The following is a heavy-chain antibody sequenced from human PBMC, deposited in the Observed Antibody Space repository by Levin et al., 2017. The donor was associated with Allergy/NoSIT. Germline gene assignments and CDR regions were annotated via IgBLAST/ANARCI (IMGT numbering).Heavy chain of an antibody. V-gene: IGHV3-11*01. CDR1: GFTFSDYY. CDR3: ARDRYCSSTSCYGYYYYYYGMDV. Sequence: GGSLRLSCAASGFTFSDYYMSWIRQAPGKGLEWVSYISSSGSTIYYADSVKGRFTISRDNAKNSLYLQMNSLRAEDTAVYYCARDRYCSSTSCYGYYYYYYGMDVWGQGTTVTVSS. D-gene: IGHD2-2*01. J-gene: IGHJ6*02. CDR2: ISSSGSTI.